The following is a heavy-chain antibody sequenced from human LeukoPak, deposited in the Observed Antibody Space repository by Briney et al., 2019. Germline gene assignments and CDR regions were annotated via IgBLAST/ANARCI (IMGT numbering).Heavy chain of an antibody. V-gene: IGHV4-34*01. CDR3: ARGKAARKYKTWFDP. CDR1: GGSFSGYY. CDR2: INHSGST. J-gene: IGHJ5*02. Sequence: SETLSLTCAVYGGSFSGYYWSWIRQPPGKGLEWIGEINHSGSTNYNPSLKSRVTISVDTSKNQFSLKLSSVTAADTAVYYCARGKAARKYKTWFDPWGQGTLVTVSS. D-gene: IGHD6-25*01.